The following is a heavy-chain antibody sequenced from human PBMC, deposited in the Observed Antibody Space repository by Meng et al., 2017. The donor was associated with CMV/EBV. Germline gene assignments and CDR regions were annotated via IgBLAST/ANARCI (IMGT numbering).Heavy chain of an antibody. Sequence: GFTFSNAWMSWVRQAPGKGLEWVGRIKSKTDGGTTDYAAPVKGRFTISRDDSKNTLYLQMNSLKTEDTAVYYCTTPIYSYGPPFGYWGQGTLVTVSS. CDR1: GFTFSNAW. J-gene: IGHJ4*02. CDR3: TTPIYSYGPPFGY. CDR2: IKSKTDGGTT. D-gene: IGHD5-18*01. V-gene: IGHV3-15*01.